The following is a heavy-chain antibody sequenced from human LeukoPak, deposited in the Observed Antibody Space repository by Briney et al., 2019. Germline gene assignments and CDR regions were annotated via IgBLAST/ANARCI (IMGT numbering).Heavy chain of an antibody. CDR3: ARDRGGGSDF. CDR2: IQQDGSQK. CDR1: GFTFSSYW. V-gene: IGHV3-7*04. J-gene: IGHJ4*02. D-gene: IGHD2-15*01. Sequence: PGRSLRLSCAASGFTFSSYWMHWVRQAPGKGLEWVANIQQDGSQKDHVDSVKGRFTISRDNAKNSLYLQMNSPRADDTAVYYCARDRGGGSDFWGQGTLVTVSS.